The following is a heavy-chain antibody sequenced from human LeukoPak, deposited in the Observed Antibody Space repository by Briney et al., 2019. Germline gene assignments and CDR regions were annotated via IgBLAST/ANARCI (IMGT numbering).Heavy chain of an antibody. V-gene: IGHV1-2*02. Sequence: ASVKVSCKAPGYTFTSYYMHWVRQAPGQGLEWMGWINPNSGGTNYAQKIQGRVTMTRDTSISTAYMELSRLRSDDTAVYYCARDPPGGDSGSYAFDYWGQGTLVTVSS. J-gene: IGHJ4*02. CDR3: ARDPPGGDSGSYAFDY. D-gene: IGHD1-26*01. CDR1: GYTFTSYY. CDR2: INPNSGGT.